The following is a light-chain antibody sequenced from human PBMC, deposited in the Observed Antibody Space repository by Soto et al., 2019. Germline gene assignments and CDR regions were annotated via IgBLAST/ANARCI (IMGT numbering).Light chain of an antibody. CDR2: DVI. J-gene: IGLJ1*01. CDR3: ISYTSTSTLV. Sequence: QSSLTHPRSLSGSPGQSVTISCTGTSSDIGGYNYVSWYQQHPGKAPKLMIYDVIKRPSGVPDRFSGSKSGNTASLTISGLQAEDEADYYCISYTSTSTLVFGNGNKVTVL. V-gene: IGLV2-11*01. CDR1: SSDIGGYNY.